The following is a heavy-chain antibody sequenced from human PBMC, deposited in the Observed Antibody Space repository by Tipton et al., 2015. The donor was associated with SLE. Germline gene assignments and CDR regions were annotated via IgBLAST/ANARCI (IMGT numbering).Heavy chain of an antibody. D-gene: IGHD6-6*01. CDR1: GYTFTSYG. J-gene: IGHJ3*02. Sequence: QLVQSGPEMKKPGASVKGSCKASGYTFTSYGISWVRQAPGQGLEWMGWISAYNGNTNYAQKLQGRVTMTTDTSTSTAYMELRSLRSDDTAVYYCAFPRGIAARDDAFDIWGQGTMVTVSS. V-gene: IGHV1-18*01. CDR2: ISAYNGNT. CDR3: AFPRGIAARDDAFDI.